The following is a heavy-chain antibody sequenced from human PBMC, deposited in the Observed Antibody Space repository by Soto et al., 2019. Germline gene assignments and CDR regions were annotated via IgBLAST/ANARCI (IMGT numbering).Heavy chain of an antibody. Sequence: EVQLVESGGDLVQPGGSLRLSCADSRFTFSGYWMYWVRQAPGKGLEWVANIKEDGSEKNYVDSVRGRFTISRDNAKNSLYLQMTGLRAEDTAVYYCARGARIWGQGTMVTVSS. CDR2: IKEDGSEK. CDR1: RFTFSGYW. CDR3: ARGARI. J-gene: IGHJ3*02. V-gene: IGHV3-7*01.